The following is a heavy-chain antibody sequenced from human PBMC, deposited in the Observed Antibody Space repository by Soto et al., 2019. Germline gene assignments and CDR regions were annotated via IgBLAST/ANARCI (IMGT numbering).Heavy chain of an antibody. V-gene: IGHV4-31*03. CDR3: AGNLKAAPSEVVFDS. D-gene: IGHD6-6*01. Sequence: SETLSLTCTVSGGSIDSGAYYWSWIRQHPGEGLEWIGYIFSSGSTFYNPSLKSRVTMSMDTSRKSFSLNLRSVTAADTAVYYCAGNLKAAPSEVVFDSWGLGTLVTSPQ. CDR1: GGSIDSGAYY. CDR2: IFSSGST. J-gene: IGHJ4*02.